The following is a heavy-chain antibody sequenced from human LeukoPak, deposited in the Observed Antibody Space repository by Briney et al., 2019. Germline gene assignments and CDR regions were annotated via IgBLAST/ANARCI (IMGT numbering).Heavy chain of an antibody. V-gene: IGHV4-59*01. D-gene: IGHD4-23*01. CDR3: ARGCGGNSGLDY. Sequence: PSETLSLTCTVSGGSISSYYWSWIRQPPGKGLEWIGYIYYSGSTNYNPSLKSRVTISVDTSKNQFSLKLSSVTAADTAVYYCARGCGGNSGLDYWGQGTLVTVSS. CDR2: IYYSGST. CDR1: GGSISSYY. J-gene: IGHJ4*02.